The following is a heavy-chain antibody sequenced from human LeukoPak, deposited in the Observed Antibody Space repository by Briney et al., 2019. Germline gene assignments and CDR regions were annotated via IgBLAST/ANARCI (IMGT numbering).Heavy chain of an antibody. CDR3: ARHKDYYYSYMDV. CDR2: IYYSGST. CDR1: GGSISSSSYY. J-gene: IGHJ6*03. Sequence: PSETLSLTCTVSGGSISSSSYYWGWIRQPPGKGLEWIGTIYYSGSTYYNPSLTSRVTISVDTSKNQFSLKLSSVTAADTAVYYCARHKDYYYSYMDVWGKGTTVTISS. V-gene: IGHV4-39*01.